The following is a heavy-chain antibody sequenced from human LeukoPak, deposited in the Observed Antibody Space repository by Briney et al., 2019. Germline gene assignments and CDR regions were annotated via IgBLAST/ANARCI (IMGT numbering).Heavy chain of an antibody. J-gene: IGHJ4*02. Sequence: PGGSLRLSCAASGFTFGSYAMSWVRQAPGKGLEWVSTVRGNGATIYYADSVKGRFTISRDNSKNTLYLQMNSLRAEDTAVYYCAKKGYYDGSGYYMYYFDHWGQGTLVTVSS. V-gene: IGHV3-23*01. D-gene: IGHD3-22*01. CDR3: AKKGYYDGSGYYMYYFDH. CDR2: VRGNGATI. CDR1: GFTFGSYA.